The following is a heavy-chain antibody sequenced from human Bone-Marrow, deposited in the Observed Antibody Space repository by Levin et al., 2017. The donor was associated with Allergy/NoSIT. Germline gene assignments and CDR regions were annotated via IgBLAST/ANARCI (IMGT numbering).Heavy chain of an antibody. J-gene: IGHJ4*02. D-gene: IGHD1-26*01. CDR2: IASERSNG. CDR3: AKKDELLGAIDY. CDR1: GFMFSDFA. V-gene: IGHV3-30-3*02. Sequence: PGGSLRLSCAASGFMFSDFAMHWVRQPPGKGLEWVAVIASERSNGFYADSVKGRFTISRDNSKDTLFLEMKSLRPEDTAIYYCAKKDELLGAIDYWGQGTLVTVSS.